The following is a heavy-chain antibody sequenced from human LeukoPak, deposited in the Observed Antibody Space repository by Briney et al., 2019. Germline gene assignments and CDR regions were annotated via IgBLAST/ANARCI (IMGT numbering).Heavy chain of an antibody. V-gene: IGHV3-15*01. CDR2: IKSKTDGGTA. J-gene: IGHJ4*02. Sequence: PGGSLRLSCAASGFTFSTYDMNWVRQAPGKGLEWVGLIKSKTDGGTADYVAPVKGRFTISRDDSKNTLFLQMNSLKTEDTAVYYCTTRTTVTTMGTDYWGQGTLVTVSS. CDR1: GFTFSTYD. CDR3: TTRTTVTTMGTDY. D-gene: IGHD4-17*01.